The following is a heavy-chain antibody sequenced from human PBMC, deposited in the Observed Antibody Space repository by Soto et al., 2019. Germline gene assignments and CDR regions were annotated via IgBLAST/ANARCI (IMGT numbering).Heavy chain of an antibody. CDR2: ISSSSSTI. V-gene: IGHV3-48*01. CDR3: ARERGYSYGYSDY. CDR1: GVSVSISM. Sequence: SLEIGSASSGVSVSISMITGSCQAPGKGLGWVSYISSSSSTIYYADSVKGRFTISRDNAKNSLYLQMDSLRAEDTAVYYCARERGYSYGYSDYWGRGTLVTVSS. D-gene: IGHD5-18*01. J-gene: IGHJ4*02.